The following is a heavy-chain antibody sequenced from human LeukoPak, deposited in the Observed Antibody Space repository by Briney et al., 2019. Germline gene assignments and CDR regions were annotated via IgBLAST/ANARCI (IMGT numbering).Heavy chain of an antibody. J-gene: IGHJ4*02. CDR1: GSTFSSYS. D-gene: IGHD2-21*02. Sequence: GGSLRLSCAASGSTFSSYSMNWVRQAPGKGLEWVSYISSSSSTIYYADSVKGRFTISRDNAKNSLYLQMNSLRAEDTAVYYCARDLVTADYWGQGTLVTVSS. CDR3: ARDLVTADY. V-gene: IGHV3-48*01. CDR2: ISSSSSTI.